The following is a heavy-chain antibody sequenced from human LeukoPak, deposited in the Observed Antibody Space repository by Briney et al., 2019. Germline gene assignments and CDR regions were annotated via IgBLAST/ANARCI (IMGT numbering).Heavy chain of an antibody. D-gene: IGHD3-9*01. CDR1: GYSIRCGFY. Sequence: SETLSLTCTVSGYSIRCGFYWGWIRQPPGEGLEWIGNIYHSGITYYTPSLKSRVTISVDTSKNQFYLKLSSVTAADTAVYYCARAVGSFDWLPLFDYWGQGTLVTVSS. V-gene: IGHV4-38-2*02. CDR2: IYHSGIT. CDR3: ARAVGSFDWLPLFDY. J-gene: IGHJ4*02.